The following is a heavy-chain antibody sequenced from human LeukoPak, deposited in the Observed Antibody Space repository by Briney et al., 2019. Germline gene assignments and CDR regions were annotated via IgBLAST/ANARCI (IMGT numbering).Heavy chain of an antibody. CDR1: GFTFSNAW. D-gene: IGHD2-2*01. J-gene: IGHJ5*02. V-gene: IGHV3-15*01. Sequence: PGGSLRLSCAASGFTFSNAWMSWVRQAPGKGLEWVGRIKSKTDGGTTDYAAPVKGRFTVSRDDSKNTLYLQMNGLKTEDTAVYYCTTDSVVVVPAAINWFDPWGQGTLVTVSS. CDR3: TTDSVVVVPAAINWFDP. CDR2: IKSKTDGGTT.